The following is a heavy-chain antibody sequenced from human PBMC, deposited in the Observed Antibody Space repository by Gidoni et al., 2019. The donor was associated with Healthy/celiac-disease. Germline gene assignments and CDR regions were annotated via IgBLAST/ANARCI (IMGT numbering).Heavy chain of an antibody. V-gene: IGHV4-59*01. CDR3: ARFSPYDSSGYYNPNWFDP. CDR2: IYYSGST. D-gene: IGHD3-22*01. Sequence: QVQLQESGPGLVKPSETLSLTCTVSGGSISSSSWSWIRQPPGKGLEWIGYIYYSGSTNYNPSLKSRVTISVDTSKNQFSLKLSSVTAADTAVYYCARFSPYDSSGYYNPNWFDPWGQGTLVTVSS. J-gene: IGHJ5*02. CDR1: GGSISSSS.